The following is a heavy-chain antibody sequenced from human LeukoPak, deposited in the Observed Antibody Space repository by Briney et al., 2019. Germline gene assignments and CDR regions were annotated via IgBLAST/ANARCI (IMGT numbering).Heavy chain of an antibody. CDR2: IGGSSTSL. J-gene: IGHJ3*02. V-gene: IGHV3-21*01. CDR3: ARESGGDLGEAFDI. D-gene: IGHD1-26*01. CDR1: GFTFSIYA. Sequence: PGGSLRLSCAASGFTFSIYAMNWVRQAPGEGLEWVSSIGGSSTSLYYADSLKGRFTISSDNAKNSLYLQLNSLRAEDTAVYYCARESGGDLGEAFDIWGQGTMVTVSS.